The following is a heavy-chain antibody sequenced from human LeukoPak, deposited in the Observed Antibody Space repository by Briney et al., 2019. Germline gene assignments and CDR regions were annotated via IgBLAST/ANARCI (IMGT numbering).Heavy chain of an antibody. V-gene: IGHV3-9*03. Sequence: GGSLRLSCAASGFTFDDYAMHWVRQAPGKGLEWVSGTSWNSGSIGYADSVKGRFTISRDNAKNSLYLQMNSLRAEDMALYYCAKDRRPVYYYYYMDVWGKGTTVTVSS. J-gene: IGHJ6*03. CDR1: GFTFDDYA. CDR2: TSWNSGSI. CDR3: AKDRRPVYYYYYMDV.